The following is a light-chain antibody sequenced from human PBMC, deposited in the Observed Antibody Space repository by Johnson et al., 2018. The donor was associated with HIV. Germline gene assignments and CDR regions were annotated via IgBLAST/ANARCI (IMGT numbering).Light chain of an antibody. CDR1: SSNIGNNY. CDR2: DND. J-gene: IGLJ1*01. CDR3: ATLDSSLSAYV. Sequence: QSVLTQPPSVSAAPGQKVTISCSGSSSNIGNNYVSWYQHLPGTAPKLLIYDNDKRPSGIPDRFSASKSGSSATLGITGLQTGDEADYYCATLDSSLSAYVFGPGTKVTIL. V-gene: IGLV1-51*01.